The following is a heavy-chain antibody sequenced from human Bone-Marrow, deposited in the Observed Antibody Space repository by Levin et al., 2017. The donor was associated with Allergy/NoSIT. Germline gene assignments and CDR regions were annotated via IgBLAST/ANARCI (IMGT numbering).Heavy chain of an antibody. CDR3: ARVGRSAYNPLEY. D-gene: IGHD3-3*01. J-gene: IGHJ4*02. CDR1: GDSISDYY. Sequence: SQTLSLPCTVSGDSISDYYWHWIRQPPGKGLEWIGYIYHSGSTTYNPSLKSRVTISVDTSRTHLFLNLSSVTAADTAVYYCARVGRSAYNPLEYWGQGILVTVSS. CDR2: IYHSGST. V-gene: IGHV4-59*01.